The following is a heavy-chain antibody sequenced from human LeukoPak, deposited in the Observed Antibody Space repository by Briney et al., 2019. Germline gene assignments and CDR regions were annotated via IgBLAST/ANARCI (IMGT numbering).Heavy chain of an antibody. V-gene: IGHV4-34*01. CDR1: GGSFSGYY. J-gene: IGHJ4*02. Sequence: SETLSLTCAVYGGSFSGYYWSWIRQPPGKGLEWIGEINHSGSTNYNPSLKSRVTISVDTSKNQFSLKLSSVTAADTAVYYCAGGHGDFWSGYYALGLNLWGQGTLVTVSS. CDR3: AGGHGDFWSGYYALGLNL. CDR2: INHSGST. D-gene: IGHD3-3*01.